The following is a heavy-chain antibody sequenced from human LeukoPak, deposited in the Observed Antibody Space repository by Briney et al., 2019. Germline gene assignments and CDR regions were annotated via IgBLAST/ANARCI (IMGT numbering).Heavy chain of an antibody. CDR3: ARGYISSWHQLLGY. CDR1: RCTFIDYY. CDR2: INPNSGGT. Sequence: ASVKVSCKASRCTFIDYYIHWVRQAPGQGLEWMGWINPNSGGTNYAQKFQGRVTMTRDTSISTAFMELSRLRSDDTAMYYCARGYISSWHQLLGYWGQGTLVTVSS. J-gene: IGHJ4*02. D-gene: IGHD6-13*01. V-gene: IGHV1-2*02.